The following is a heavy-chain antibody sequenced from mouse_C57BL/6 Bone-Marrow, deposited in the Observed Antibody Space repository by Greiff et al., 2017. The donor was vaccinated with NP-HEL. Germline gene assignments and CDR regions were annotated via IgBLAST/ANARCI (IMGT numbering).Heavy chain of an antibody. Sequence: VQLQQSGAELVKPGASVKISCKASGYAFSSYWMNWVKQRPGKGLEWIGQIYPGDGDTNYNGKFKGKATLTADKSSSTAYMQLSSLTSEDSAVYFCARGSHYGSSYDWYFDVWGTGTTVTVSS. CDR1: GYAFSSYW. J-gene: IGHJ1*03. D-gene: IGHD1-1*01. V-gene: IGHV1-80*01. CDR2: IYPGDGDT. CDR3: ARGSHYGSSYDWYFDV.